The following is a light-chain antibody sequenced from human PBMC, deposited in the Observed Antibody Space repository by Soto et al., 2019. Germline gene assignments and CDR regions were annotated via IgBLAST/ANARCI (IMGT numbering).Light chain of an antibody. CDR1: SSDVGSYNL. J-gene: IGLJ1*01. Sequence: QSALTQPASVSGSPGQSITISCTGTSSDVGSYNLVSWYQQHPGKAPKLMIYEVSKRPSGVSNRFSGSKSGNTASLTISGLQAEDEADDYCCSYAGSSTRYVFGTGTKVTVL. CDR2: EVS. V-gene: IGLV2-23*02. CDR3: CSYAGSSTRYV.